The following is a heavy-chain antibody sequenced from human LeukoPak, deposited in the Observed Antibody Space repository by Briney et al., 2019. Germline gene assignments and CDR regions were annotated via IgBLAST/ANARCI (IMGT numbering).Heavy chain of an antibody. CDR1: GYTFTSYA. V-gene: IGHV1-18*01. D-gene: IGHD6-19*01. CDR3: ARVQLRIAVAGRLDY. Sequence: ASVKVSCKASGYTFTSYAMHWVRQAPGQGLEWMGWISAYNGNTNYAQKLQGRVTMTTDTSTSTAYMELRSLRSDDTAVYYCARVQLRIAVAGRLDYWGQGTLVTVSS. J-gene: IGHJ4*02. CDR2: ISAYNGNT.